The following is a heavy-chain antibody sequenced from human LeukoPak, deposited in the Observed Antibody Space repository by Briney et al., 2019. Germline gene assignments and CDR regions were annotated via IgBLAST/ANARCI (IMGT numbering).Heavy chain of an antibody. J-gene: IGHJ5*02. Sequence: SETLSLTCTVSGGSISSYYWSWIRQPPGKGLEWIGYIYYSGSTNYNPSLKSRVTISVDTSKNQFSLKLSSVTAADTAVYYCARVSYVGISGRWFDPWGQGTLVTVSS. CDR2: IYYSGST. CDR3: ARVSYVGISGRWFDP. D-gene: IGHD1-26*01. V-gene: IGHV4-59*01. CDR1: GGSISSYY.